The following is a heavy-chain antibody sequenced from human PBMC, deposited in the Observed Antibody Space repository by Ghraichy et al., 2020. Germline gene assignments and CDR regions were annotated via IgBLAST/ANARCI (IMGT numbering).Heavy chain of an antibody. Sequence: SETLSLTCAVYGGSFSGYYWSWIRQPPGKGLEWIGEINHSGSTNYNPSLKSRVTISVDTSKNQFSLKLSSVTAADTAVYYCARGRKQIVVVPAAKRSLGWFDPWGQGTLVTVSS. CDR3: ARGRKQIVVVPAAKRSLGWFDP. J-gene: IGHJ5*02. CDR2: INHSGST. CDR1: GGSFSGYY. V-gene: IGHV4-34*01. D-gene: IGHD2-2*01.